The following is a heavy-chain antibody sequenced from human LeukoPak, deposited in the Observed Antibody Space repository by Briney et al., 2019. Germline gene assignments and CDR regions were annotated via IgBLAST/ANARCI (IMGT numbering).Heavy chain of an antibody. Sequence: PSETLSPTCTVSGGSISSSHYDWGWIRQPPGKGLEWIGTIYYSGTTYYNPSLESRVTMSEDTSKNQFSLTLRSVTATYTAVYYCARQISDYYYYYIDVWGKGTTVTVSS. CDR1: GGSISSSHYD. CDR3: ARQISDYYYYYIDV. V-gene: IGHV4-39*01. D-gene: IGHD3-3*01. J-gene: IGHJ6*03. CDR2: IYYSGTT.